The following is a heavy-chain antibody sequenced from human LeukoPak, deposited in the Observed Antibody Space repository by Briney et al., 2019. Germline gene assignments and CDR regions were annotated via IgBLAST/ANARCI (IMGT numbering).Heavy chain of an antibody. V-gene: IGHV3-23*01. CDR2: ISGSGGTT. J-gene: IGHJ4*02. Sequence: SGGSLRLSCAASRFTFRSDAMSWVRQAPGKGLEWVSGISGSGGTTYYADSVKGRFTISRDNSKNTLYLQMNSLRAEDTAVYYCARELPFDYWGQGTLVTVSS. CDR1: RFTFRSDA. CDR3: ARELPFDY.